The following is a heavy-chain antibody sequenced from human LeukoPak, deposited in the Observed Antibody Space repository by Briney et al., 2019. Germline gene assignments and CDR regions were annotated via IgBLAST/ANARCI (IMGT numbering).Heavy chain of an antibody. J-gene: IGHJ4*02. D-gene: IGHD6-19*01. CDR1: GASITNFY. CDR2: IYYIGIT. Sequence: SETLSLTCAVSGASITNFYWSWIRQPPGKGLEWVGYIYYIGITNFNPSLKSRVTISLDTSKNQFSLKLSSVTAADTAVYYCARSSAWSPFNYWGQGTLVTVSS. V-gene: IGHV4-59*01. CDR3: ARSSAWSPFNY.